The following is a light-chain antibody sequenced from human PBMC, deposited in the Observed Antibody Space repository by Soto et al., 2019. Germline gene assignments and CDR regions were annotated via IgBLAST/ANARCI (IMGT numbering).Light chain of an antibody. J-gene: IGKJ5*01. CDR1: QSVASH. CDR2: GAS. Sequence: EIVMTQSPDTLSVSLGESAALSCRARQSVASHLAWYQQKPGQAPRLLIYGASTRATGIPARFSGSGSGADFTLTISSLQSEDFAVYYCQQYHNWPPITFGQGTRLEIK. CDR3: QQYHNWPPIT. V-gene: IGKV3-15*01.